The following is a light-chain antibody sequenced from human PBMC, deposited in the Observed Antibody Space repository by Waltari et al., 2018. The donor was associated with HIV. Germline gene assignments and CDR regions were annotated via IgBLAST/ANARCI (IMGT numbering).Light chain of an antibody. V-gene: IGLV1-40*01. CDR3: QSYDSSLV. CDR2: GDN. CDR1: SSNIGAGSD. Sequence: QSVLTQPPSVSGAPGQRLTISCTGSSSNIGAGSDVHWYQQIAGAAPKLLIYGDNNRPSGVPDRFSGSKSGTSASLAITGLQAEDAADYYCQSYDSSLVFGGGTKLIV. J-gene: IGLJ2*01.